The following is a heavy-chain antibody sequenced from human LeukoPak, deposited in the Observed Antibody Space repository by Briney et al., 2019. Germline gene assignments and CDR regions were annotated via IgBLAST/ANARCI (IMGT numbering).Heavy chain of an antibody. CDR3: ASSLVCSSTSCYYDWFDP. Sequence: KVSCXXXGGTXSSYAXSWVRQAPGQGLEWMGGIIPIFGTANYAQKFQGRVTITADESTSTAYMELSSLRSEDTAVYYCASSLVCSSTSCYYDWFDPWGQGTLVTVSS. CDR2: IIPIFGTA. CDR1: GGTXSSYA. D-gene: IGHD2-2*01. J-gene: IGHJ5*02. V-gene: IGHV1-69*01.